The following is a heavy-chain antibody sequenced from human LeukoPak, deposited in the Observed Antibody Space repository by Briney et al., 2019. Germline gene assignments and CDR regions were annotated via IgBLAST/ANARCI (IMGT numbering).Heavy chain of an antibody. V-gene: IGHV1-8*01. D-gene: IGHD6-6*01. J-gene: IGHJ4*02. Sequence: ASVKVSCKTSGYTFTSYVINWVRQATGQGLEWMGWMNPNSGNTGYAQKFQGRVTMTRNTSISTAYMELSSLRSEDTAVYYCARGVIAARLTNTHWGQGTLVTVSS. CDR1: GYTFTSYV. CDR3: ARGVIAARLTNTH. CDR2: MNPNSGNT.